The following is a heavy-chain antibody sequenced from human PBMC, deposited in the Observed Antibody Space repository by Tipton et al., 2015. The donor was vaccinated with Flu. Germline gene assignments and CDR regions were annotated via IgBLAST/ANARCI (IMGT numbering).Heavy chain of an antibody. CDR3: AKDMYSTTRATDFDS. D-gene: IGHD6-13*01. CDR1: GFIVSSDY. Sequence: SLRLSCAASGFIVSSDYMSWVRQAPGKGLEWVSVIYSSDSASYADSVRGRFTISRDNSKNILFLQMNSLRAEDAAVYYCAKDMYSTTRATDFDSWGQGTLVTVSS. J-gene: IGHJ4*02. V-gene: IGHV3-53*01. CDR2: IYSSDSA.